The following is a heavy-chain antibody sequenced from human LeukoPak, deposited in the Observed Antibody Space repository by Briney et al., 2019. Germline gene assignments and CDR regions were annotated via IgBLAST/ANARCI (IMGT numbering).Heavy chain of an antibody. CDR1: GGSCDEYY. V-gene: IGHV4-34*01. CDR3: ARGRDRSKAGDH. J-gene: IGHJ4*02. Sequence: SETLSLTCAVYGGSCDEYYCSWIRQPPGEGLEWIGEIHPSGIFYYNSSLMSRVTISIDTSKSQFSLRLTSVTAADTAFYYCARGRDRSKAGDHWGQGSLVTVSS. D-gene: IGHD5-24*01. CDR2: IHPSGIF.